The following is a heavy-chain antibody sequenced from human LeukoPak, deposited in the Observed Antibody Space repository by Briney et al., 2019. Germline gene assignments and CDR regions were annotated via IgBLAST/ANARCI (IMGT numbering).Heavy chain of an antibody. CDR3: ARQRSGSYHDC. D-gene: IGHD1-26*01. CDR1: GYSFANYW. J-gene: IGHJ4*02. V-gene: IGHV5-51*01. CDR2: IYPGDSDT. Sequence: GESLKISCKGSGYSFANYWIGWVRQMPGKGLEYMGIIYPGDSDTRYSPSFQGRVTMSADKSISTAYLQWNSLRASDTGMYYCARQRSGSYHDCWGQGTLVTVSS.